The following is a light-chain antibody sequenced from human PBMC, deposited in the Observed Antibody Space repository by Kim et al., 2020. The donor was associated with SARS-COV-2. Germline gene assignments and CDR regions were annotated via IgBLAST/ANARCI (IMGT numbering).Light chain of an antibody. J-gene: IGKJ1*01. Sequence: EIVMTQSPATLSVSPGERATLSCRASQSISSNLAWYQQKPGQAPRLLIYDASTRATGIPARFSGSGSGADFTLTISSLQSEDFAVYYCHQYNNWPQTFGQGTKVDIK. CDR1: QSISSN. V-gene: IGKV3-15*01. CDR2: DAS. CDR3: HQYNNWPQT.